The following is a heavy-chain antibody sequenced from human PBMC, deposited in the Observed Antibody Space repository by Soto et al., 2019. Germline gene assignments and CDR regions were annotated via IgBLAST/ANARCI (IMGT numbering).Heavy chain of an antibody. CDR1: GYSFTSYW. Sequence: PGESLKISCKGSGYSFTSYWIGWVRQMPRKGLEWMGIIYPGDSDTRYSPSFQGQVTISADKSISTAYLQWSSLKASDTAMYYCARRGVVVPVANTPYYYYYGMDVWGQGTTVTVSS. CDR2: IYPGDSDT. V-gene: IGHV5-51*01. CDR3: ARRGVVVPVANTPYYYYYGMDV. D-gene: IGHD2-2*01. J-gene: IGHJ6*02.